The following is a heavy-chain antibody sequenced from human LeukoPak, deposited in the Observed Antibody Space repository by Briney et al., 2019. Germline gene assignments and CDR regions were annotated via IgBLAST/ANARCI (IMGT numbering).Heavy chain of an antibody. Sequence: ASVKVSCKASGYTFTGYYMHWVRQAPGQGLEWMGWINPNSGGTNYAQKFQGWVTMTRDTSISTACMELSRLRSDDTAVYYCARSPSWGSPNAFDIWGQGTMVTVSS. D-gene: IGHD7-27*01. CDR3: ARSPSWGSPNAFDI. CDR1: GYTFTGYY. CDR2: INPNSGGT. V-gene: IGHV1-2*04. J-gene: IGHJ3*02.